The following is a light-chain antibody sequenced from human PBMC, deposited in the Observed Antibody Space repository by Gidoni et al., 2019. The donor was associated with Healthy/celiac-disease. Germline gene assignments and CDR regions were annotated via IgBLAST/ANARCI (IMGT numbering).Light chain of an antibody. CDR3: QQSYSTPT. CDR2: AAS. V-gene: IGKV1-39*01. Sequence: DLQMTQSPSSLSASVGDRVTITCRASQSISGYLNWYQQKPGKAPKLLIYAASSLQSGIPSRFSGSGSGTDFTLTISSLQPEDFATYYCQQSYSTPTFGGGTKVEIK. CDR1: QSISGY. J-gene: IGKJ4*01.